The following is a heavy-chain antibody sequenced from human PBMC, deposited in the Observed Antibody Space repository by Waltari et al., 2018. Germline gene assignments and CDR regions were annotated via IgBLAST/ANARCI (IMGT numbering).Heavy chain of an antibody. D-gene: IGHD1-26*01. J-gene: IGHJ6*03. V-gene: IGHV4-39*01. CDR2: IYYSGST. Sequence: QLQLQESGPGLVKPSETLSLTCTVSGGSISSNSYYWGWIRPPPGKGLEWIGNIYYSGSTYYNPSLKSRVTISVDTSKNQFSLKLSSMTAADTAIYYCAKTQWELLPLYYYYMDVWGKGTTVTVSS. CDR1: GGSISSNSYY. CDR3: AKTQWELLPLYYYYMDV.